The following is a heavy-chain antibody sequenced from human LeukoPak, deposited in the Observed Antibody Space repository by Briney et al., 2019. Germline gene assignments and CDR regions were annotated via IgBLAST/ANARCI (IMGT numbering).Heavy chain of an antibody. CDR1: GFTFSTYW. J-gene: IGHJ4*02. CDR2: IKQDGSEK. CDR3: ARDSPQFGYSGYDRRCY. V-gene: IGHV3-7*01. Sequence: GGSLRLSCAASGFTFSTYWMTWVRQAPGKGLEWVANIKQDGSEKYYVDSVKGRFTISRDNAKNSLYLQMNSLRAEDTAVYYCARDSPQFGYSGYDRRCYWGQGTLVTVSP. D-gene: IGHD5-12*01.